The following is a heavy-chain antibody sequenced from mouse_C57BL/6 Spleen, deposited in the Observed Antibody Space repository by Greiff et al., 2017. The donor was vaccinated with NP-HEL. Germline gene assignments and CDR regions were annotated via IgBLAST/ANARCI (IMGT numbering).Heavy chain of an antibody. CDR3: ARFITTVVRYFDV. V-gene: IGHV1-42*01. CDR1: GYSFTGYY. CDR2: INPSTGGT. D-gene: IGHD1-1*01. Sequence: EVQLQQSGPELVKPGASVKISCKASGYSFTGYYMNWVKQSPEKSLEWIGEINPSTGGTTYNQKFKAKATLTVDKSSSTAYMQLKSLTSEDSAVYYCARFITTVVRYFDVWGTGTTVTVSS. J-gene: IGHJ1*03.